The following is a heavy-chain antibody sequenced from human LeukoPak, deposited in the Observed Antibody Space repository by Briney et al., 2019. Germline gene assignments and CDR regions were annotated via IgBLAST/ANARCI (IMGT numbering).Heavy chain of an antibody. V-gene: IGHV4-59*01. CDR2: IYYSGST. Sequence: SETLSLTCIVSGGSISSYYWSWIRQPPGKGLEWIGYIYYSGSTNYNPSLKSRVTISVDTSKNPFSLKLRSVTAADTAVYYCARSGYSYGADAFDIWGQGTMVTVSS. CDR3: ARSGYSYGADAFDI. D-gene: IGHD5-18*01. J-gene: IGHJ3*02. CDR1: GGSISSYY.